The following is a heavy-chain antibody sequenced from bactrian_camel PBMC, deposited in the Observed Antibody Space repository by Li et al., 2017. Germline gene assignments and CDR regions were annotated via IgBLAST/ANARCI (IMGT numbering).Heavy chain of an antibody. D-gene: IGHD2*01. CDR3: AARPWYNSVVSGCLDAGSVAFDY. CDR1: RYSYSFGC. Sequence: QLVESGGGSVAAGGTLKLSCVASRYSYSFGCIGWFSQAPGKEREGVAAIDSDARTRYGDSVKGRFTISKDNANYTMYLQMNSLKPEDTAMYYCAARPWYNSVVSGCLDAGSVAFDYWGQGTQVTVS. J-gene: IGHJ4*01. CDR2: IDSDART. V-gene: IGHV3S53*01.